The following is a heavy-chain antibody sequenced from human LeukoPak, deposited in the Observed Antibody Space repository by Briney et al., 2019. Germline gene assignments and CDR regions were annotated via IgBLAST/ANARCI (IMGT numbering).Heavy chain of an antibody. V-gene: IGHV3-21*01. CDR3: ARDPGAAAGSHAFDI. Sequence: GGSLRLSCAASGFTFSSYSMNWVRQAPGKGLEWVSSISSSSSYIYYADSVKGRFTISRDNAKNSLYLQMNSLRAEDTAVYYCARDPGAAAGSHAFDIWGQGTMVTVSS. D-gene: IGHD6-13*01. CDR2: ISSSSSYI. CDR1: GFTFSSYS. J-gene: IGHJ3*02.